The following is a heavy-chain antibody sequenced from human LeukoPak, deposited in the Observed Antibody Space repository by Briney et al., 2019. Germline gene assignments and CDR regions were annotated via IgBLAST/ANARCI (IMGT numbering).Heavy chain of an antibody. D-gene: IGHD6-19*01. Sequence: GGSLRLSCAASGFTFSSYAMSWVRQAPGKGLEWVSAISCSGGSTYYADSVKGRFTISRDNSKNTLYLQMNSLRAEDTAVYYCAKDQDSGIAVAGSGPGYWGQGEPCSVSS. J-gene: IGHJ4*02. CDR2: ISCSGGST. CDR1: GFTFSSYA. V-gene: IGHV3-23*01. CDR3: AKDQDSGIAVAGSGPGY.